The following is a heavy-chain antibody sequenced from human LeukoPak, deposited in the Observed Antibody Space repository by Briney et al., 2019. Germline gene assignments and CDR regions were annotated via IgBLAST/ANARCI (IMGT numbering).Heavy chain of an antibody. CDR3: TREGTYFDY. CDR1: GGTFSSYA. D-gene: IGHD3-10*01. Sequence: GASVKVSCKASGGTFSSYAISWVRQAPGQGLEWMGGIIPIFCTANYAQKFQGRVTITAAESTSTAYMELSSLRSEDTAVYYCTREGTYFDYWGQGTLVTVSS. J-gene: IGHJ4*02. V-gene: IGHV1-69*01. CDR2: IIPIFCTA.